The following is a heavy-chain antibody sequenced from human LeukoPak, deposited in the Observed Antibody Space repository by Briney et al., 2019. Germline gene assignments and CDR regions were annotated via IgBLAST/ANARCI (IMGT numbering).Heavy chain of an antibody. D-gene: IGHD2-21*02. CDR1: GFTFSNYT. Sequence: GGSLRLSCAASGFTFSNYTMNWARQAPGKGLEWVSFIGSSSHFRYYADSLKGRVTISRDNAKNSLYLQVNSLRVEDTAMYYCARSCDGDCYSDYWGQGTLGTVSS. V-gene: IGHV3-21*01. CDR2: IGSSSHFR. J-gene: IGHJ4*02. CDR3: ARSCDGDCYSDY.